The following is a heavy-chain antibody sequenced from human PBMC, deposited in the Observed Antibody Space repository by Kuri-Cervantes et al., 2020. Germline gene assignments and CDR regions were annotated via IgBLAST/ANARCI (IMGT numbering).Heavy chain of an antibody. CDR3: ARDLGLVGGSYGTLDY. J-gene: IGHJ4*02. V-gene: IGHV3-21*01. CDR2: ISSGSSYI. D-gene: IGHD5-18*01. CDR1: GFTFSSYS. Sequence: GGSLRLSCAASGFTFSSYSMNWVRQAPTKGLEWVSSISSGSSYIYYADSVKGRFTISRDNAKNSLYLQMNSLRAEDTAVYYCARDLGLVGGSYGTLDYWGQGTLVTVSS.